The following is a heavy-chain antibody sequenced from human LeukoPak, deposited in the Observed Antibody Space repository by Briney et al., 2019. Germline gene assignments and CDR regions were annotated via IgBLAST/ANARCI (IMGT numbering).Heavy chain of an antibody. CDR3: ARQPYYDWLGNSFDP. Sequence: GESLKISCKGSGYSFTSYWIGWVRQMPGKGLEGMVIIYPGDSDTSYSPSFQGQVTISADKSISTSYLQWSSLKASDTAMYYCARQPYYDWLGNSFDPWGQGNLVTVSS. J-gene: IGHJ5*02. CDR2: IYPGDSDT. CDR1: GYSFTSYW. V-gene: IGHV5-51*01. D-gene: IGHD3-3*01.